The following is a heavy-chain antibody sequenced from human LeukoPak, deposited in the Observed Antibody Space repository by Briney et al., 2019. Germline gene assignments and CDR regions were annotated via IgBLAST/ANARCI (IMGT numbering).Heavy chain of an antibody. D-gene: IGHD3-22*01. CDR2: IYSSGST. J-gene: IGHJ4*02. CDR3: ARASYYYDPWLDY. CDR1: GGSISSYY. V-gene: IGHV4-59*01. Sequence: SETLSLTCTASGGSISSYYWSWIRQPAGKGLEWVGYIYSSGSTNYNPSLKSRVTISVDASKNQFSLNLTSVTAADTAVYYCARASYYYDPWLDYWGQGTLVTVSS.